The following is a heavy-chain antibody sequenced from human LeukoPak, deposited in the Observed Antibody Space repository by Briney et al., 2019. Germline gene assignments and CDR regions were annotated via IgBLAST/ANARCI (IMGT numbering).Heavy chain of an antibody. V-gene: IGHV4-39*01. Sequence: SETLSLTCTVSGDSISSSSYDWGWIRQPPGKGLEWIGSIYYSGSTYYNPSLKSRVTISVDTSKNQFSLKLSSVTAADTTVYYCARLYDSSGYYYSYYFDYWGQGTLVTVSS. CDR2: IYYSGST. CDR3: ARLYDSSGYYYSYYFDY. J-gene: IGHJ4*02. CDR1: GDSISSSSYD. D-gene: IGHD3-22*01.